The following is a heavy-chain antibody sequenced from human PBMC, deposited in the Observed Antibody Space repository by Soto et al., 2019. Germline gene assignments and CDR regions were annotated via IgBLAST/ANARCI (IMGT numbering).Heavy chain of an antibody. J-gene: IGHJ5*02. CDR1: GFTFSSYA. V-gene: IGHV3-30-3*01. CDR2: ISYDGSNK. Sequence: QVQLVESGGGVVQPGRSLRLSCAASGFTFSSYAMHWVRQAPGKGLEWVAVISYDGSNKYYADSVKGRFTISRDNSKNTLYLQMNSLRAEDTAVYYCARDRKDLWGQGNLFTVSS. CDR3: ARDRKDL.